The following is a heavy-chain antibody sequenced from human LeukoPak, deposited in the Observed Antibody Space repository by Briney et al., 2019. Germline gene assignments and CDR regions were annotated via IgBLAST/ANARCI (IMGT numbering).Heavy chain of an antibody. V-gene: IGHV3-30-3*01. Sequence: GGSLRLSCAASGFTFSSYAMHWVRQAPGKGLEWVAVISYDGSNKYYADSVKGRFTISRDNSKNTLYLQMNSLRAEDTAVYYCAKVAGYSLYYYYGMDVWGQGTTVTVSS. CDR1: GFTFSSYA. D-gene: IGHD2-15*01. J-gene: IGHJ6*02. CDR2: ISYDGSNK. CDR3: AKVAGYSLYYYYGMDV.